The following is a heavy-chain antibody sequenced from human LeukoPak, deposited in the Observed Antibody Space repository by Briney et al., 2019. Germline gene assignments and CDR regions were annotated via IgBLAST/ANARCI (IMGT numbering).Heavy chain of an antibody. V-gene: IGHV3-49*03. CDR1: GFTFGDYA. J-gene: IGHJ5*02. CDR2: IRSKAYGGTT. D-gene: IGHD3-22*01. CDR3: TRDYYDSSVRFDP. Sequence: GGSLRLSCTASGFTFGDYAMSWFSQAPGKGLEWVGFIRSKAYGGTTEYAASVKGRFTISRDDSKSIAYLQMNSLKTEDTAVYYCTRDYYDSSVRFDPWGQGTLVTVSS.